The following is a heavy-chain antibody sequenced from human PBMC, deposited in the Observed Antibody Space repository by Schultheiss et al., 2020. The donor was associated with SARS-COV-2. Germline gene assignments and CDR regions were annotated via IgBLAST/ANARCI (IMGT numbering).Heavy chain of an antibody. CDR3: ARGYCSSTSCYIDY. Sequence: GGSLRLSCAASGFTFSSYEMNWVRQAPGKGLEWVSCISGLSSYIYYADSLKGRFAISRDNAKNSLYLQLNGLRADDTAVYYCARGYCSSTSCYIDYWGQGTLVTVSS. CDR2: ISGLSSYI. V-gene: IGHV3-21*01. CDR1: GFTFSSYE. J-gene: IGHJ4*02. D-gene: IGHD2-2*01.